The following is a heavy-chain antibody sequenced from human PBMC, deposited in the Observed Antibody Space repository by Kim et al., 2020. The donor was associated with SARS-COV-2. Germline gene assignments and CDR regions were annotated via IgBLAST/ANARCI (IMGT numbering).Heavy chain of an antibody. CDR3: ARDRGAGASGGGMDV. J-gene: IGHJ6*02. Sequence: GGSLRLSCAASGFSVISNYMSWVRQAPGKGLEWVSVIYSDGSTYYADSVKGRFTISRHNSKNTVYFQMNSLTAEDTALYYCARDRGAGASGGGMDVWGQGTTVTVS. D-gene: IGHD2-15*01. CDR2: IYSDGST. CDR1: GFSVISNY. V-gene: IGHV3-53*04.